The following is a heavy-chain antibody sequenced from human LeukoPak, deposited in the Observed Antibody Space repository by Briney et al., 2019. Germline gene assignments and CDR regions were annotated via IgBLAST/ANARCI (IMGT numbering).Heavy chain of an antibody. J-gene: IGHJ6*02. CDR1: GFTFDDYA. V-gene: IGHV3-9*01. D-gene: IGHD6-13*01. Sequence: PGGSLRLSCAASGFTFDDYAMHWVRQAPGKGLEWVSGISWNSGSIGYADSVKGRFTISRDNAKNSLYLQMNSLRAEDTALYYCAKDGAAAVIYYYGMDVWGQGTTVTVSS. CDR2: ISWNSGSI. CDR3: AKDGAAAVIYYYGMDV.